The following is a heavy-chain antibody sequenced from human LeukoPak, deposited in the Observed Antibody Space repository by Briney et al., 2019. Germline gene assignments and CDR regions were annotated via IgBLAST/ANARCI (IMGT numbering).Heavy chain of an antibody. CDR2: INHSVST. CDR1: GGSSSGYY. CDR3: ARGEQVNHIVVVPAAPKEGFDY. Sequence: SETPSLTCAVYGGSSSGYYWCWIRPPPRKRLEWIGQINHSVSTNYEPALKSRVTISVDTSKNQFSLKLSSVTAADTAVYYCARGEQVNHIVVVPAAPKEGFDYWGQGTLVTVSS. J-gene: IGHJ4*02. D-gene: IGHD2-2*01. V-gene: IGHV4-34*01.